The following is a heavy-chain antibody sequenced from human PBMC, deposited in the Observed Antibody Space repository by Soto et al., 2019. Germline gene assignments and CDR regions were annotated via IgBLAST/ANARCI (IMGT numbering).Heavy chain of an antibody. CDR1: GFTFSSYA. J-gene: IGHJ5*02. Sequence: GVSLRLSCAASGFTFSSYAMSWVRQAPGKGLEWVSAISGSDSTTYYADSVKGRFTISRDNSKNTLYLQMNSLRAEDTAVYYCAKGHVVVPAALDPWGQGTLVTVSS. V-gene: IGHV3-23*01. CDR2: ISGSDSTT. CDR3: AKGHVVVPAALDP. D-gene: IGHD2-2*01.